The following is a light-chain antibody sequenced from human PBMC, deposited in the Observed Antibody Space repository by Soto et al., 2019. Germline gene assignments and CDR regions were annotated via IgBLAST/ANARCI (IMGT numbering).Light chain of an antibody. J-gene: IGKJ1*01. CDR1: QSISSW. CDR2: KTS. CDR3: QYYNNYCWT. Sequence: DIPLTQSPSTLSASVGDRVTITCRARQSISSWLAWYQQKPGKAPKFLIYKTSNLESGVPSRFSGSGSGTEFTLTISSLQPDDFATYYCQYYNNYCWTFGQGTKVEIK. V-gene: IGKV1-5*03.